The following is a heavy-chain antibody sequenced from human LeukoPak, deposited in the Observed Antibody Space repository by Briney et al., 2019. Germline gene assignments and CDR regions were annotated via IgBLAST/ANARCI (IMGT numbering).Heavy chain of an antibody. V-gene: IGHV3-74*01. J-gene: IGHJ3*01. Sequence: AGSLTLSCAVSGFTFGNSWVHWVRQAPGKGLVWVWLINADGSTTSYAACVEGPCTSSRDNARNTRCLEMNNLTIEDTAVYYWIVVVVPPVSDGFDVWGQGTMITVSS. D-gene: IGHD2-2*01. CDR3: IVVVVPPVSDGFDV. CDR1: GFTFGNSW. CDR2: INADGSTT.